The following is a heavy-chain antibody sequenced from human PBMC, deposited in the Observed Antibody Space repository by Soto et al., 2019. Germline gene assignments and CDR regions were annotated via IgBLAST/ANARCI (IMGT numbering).Heavy chain of an antibody. V-gene: IGHV4-59*12. CDR1: GGSISSYY. CDR2: IYYSGST. J-gene: IGHJ6*02. D-gene: IGHD6-25*01. Sequence: SETLSLTCTVSGGSISSYYWSWIRQPPGKGLEWIGYIYYSGSTYYNPSLKSRVTISVDNSKNTLYLQMNSLRAEDTAVYYCAREVAAGDYYYYGMDVWGQGTTVTVSS. CDR3: AREVAAGDYYYYGMDV.